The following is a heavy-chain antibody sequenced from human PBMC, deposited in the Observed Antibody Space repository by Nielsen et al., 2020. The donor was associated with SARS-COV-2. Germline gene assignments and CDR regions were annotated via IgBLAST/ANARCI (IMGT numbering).Heavy chain of an antibody. CDR1: GFTISSSF. CDR2: IYTDGST. Sequence: SLKISCGASGFTISSSFMSWVRQAAGKGLDWVSVIYTDGSTSHADSVKGRFTISRDNSKNTLYLQMNSLRAEDTAVYYCASDSNSYNYYYYYGMDVWGQGTTVTVSS. J-gene: IGHJ6*02. CDR3: ASDSNSYNYYYYYGMDV. V-gene: IGHV3-66*02. D-gene: IGHD2-2*01.